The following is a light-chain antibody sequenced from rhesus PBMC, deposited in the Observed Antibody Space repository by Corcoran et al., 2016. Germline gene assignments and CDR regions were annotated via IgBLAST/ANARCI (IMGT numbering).Light chain of an antibody. Sequence: DIQMTQSPSSLSASVGDTVTITCRASQGISSYLVWYQQKPGKAPKPLIYYTSNLESGVPSRFSGNGSGTEFTLTISSLQPEDFATYYCQQYKSAPWTFGQGTKVEIK. V-gene: IGKV1-37*01. CDR2: YTS. CDR3: QQYKSAPWT. J-gene: IGKJ1*01. CDR1: QGISSY.